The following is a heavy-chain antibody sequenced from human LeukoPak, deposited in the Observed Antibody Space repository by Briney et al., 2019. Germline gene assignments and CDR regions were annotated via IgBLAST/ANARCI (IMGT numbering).Heavy chain of an antibody. CDR1: GFTFSGSA. D-gene: IGHD1/OR15-1a*01. CDR2: MRSKTNGFAT. V-gene: IGHV3-73*01. Sequence: PGGSLRLSCATSGFTFSGSAMHWVRQAPGKGLEWVGRMRSKTNGFATTYGASVQGRFTISRDDSKNTAYLQMSNLETQDTAVYYCARNRDFDYWGQGTLVTVSS. J-gene: IGHJ4*02. CDR3: ARNRDFDY.